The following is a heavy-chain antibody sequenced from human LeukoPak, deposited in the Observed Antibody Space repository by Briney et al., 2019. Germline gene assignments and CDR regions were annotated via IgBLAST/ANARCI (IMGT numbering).Heavy chain of an antibody. CDR2: ISYDGSNK. Sequence: RGSLRLSCAASGFTFSSYGMHWVRQAPGKGLEWVAVISYDGSNKYYADSVKGRFTISRDNSKNTLYLQMNSLRAEDTAVYYCAKEKDGYSYGQPFDYWGQGTLVTVSS. J-gene: IGHJ4*02. CDR1: GFTFSSYG. D-gene: IGHD5-18*01. V-gene: IGHV3-30*18. CDR3: AKEKDGYSYGQPFDY.